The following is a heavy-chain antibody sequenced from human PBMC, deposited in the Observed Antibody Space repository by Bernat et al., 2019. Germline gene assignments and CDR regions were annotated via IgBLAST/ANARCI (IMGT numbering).Heavy chain of an antibody. D-gene: IGHD1-7*01. J-gene: IGHJ4*02. Sequence: EVQVVESGGGLVQPGGSLRLSCAVSGFIFSNYWMTWVRQAPGKGLEWVANIKRDGTEIYYVDSLKGRFTVSRDSAKNSLYLQMNSLRAEDTAVYYCARGAGTLDYWGQGTLVTVSS. CDR2: IKRDGTEI. CDR1: GFIFSNYW. CDR3: ARGAGTLDY. V-gene: IGHV3-7*01.